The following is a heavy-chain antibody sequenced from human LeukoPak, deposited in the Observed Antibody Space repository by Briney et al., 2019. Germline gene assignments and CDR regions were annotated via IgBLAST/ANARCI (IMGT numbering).Heavy chain of an antibody. CDR1: GGSVSSYY. V-gene: IGHV4-4*07. J-gene: IGHJ2*01. CDR2: IYTSGNT. Sequence: SETLSLTCTVSGGSVSSYYWSWIRQPVGKGLEWIGRIYTSGNTNYNPSLKSRVTMSVDTSKNQFSLRLTSVTAADTALYYCARDPSGWFFDLWGRGTLVTVSS. CDR3: ARDPSGWFFDL.